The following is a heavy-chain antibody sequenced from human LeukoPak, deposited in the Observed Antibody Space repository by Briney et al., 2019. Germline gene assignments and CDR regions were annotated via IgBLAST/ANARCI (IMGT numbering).Heavy chain of an antibody. D-gene: IGHD5-24*01. J-gene: IGHJ3*02. CDR3: ASLNLGMATPLHAFDI. CDR2: IYHSGST. V-gene: IGHV4-30-2*01. Sequence: SETLSLTCAVSGGSISSGGYSWSWIRQPPGKGLEWIGYIYHSGSTYYNPSLKSRVTISVDRSKNQFSLKLSSVTAADTAVYYCASLNLGMATPLHAFDIWGQGTMVTVSS. CDR1: GGSISSGGYS.